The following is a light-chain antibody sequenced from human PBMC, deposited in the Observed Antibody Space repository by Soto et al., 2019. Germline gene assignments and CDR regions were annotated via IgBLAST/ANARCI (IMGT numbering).Light chain of an antibody. J-gene: IGLJ2*01. CDR3: SSFTTSSTLL. V-gene: IGLV2-14*01. CDR1: SGDVGAYNF. Sequence: QSALTQPASVSGSPGQSITISCTGSSGDVGAYNFVSWFQQHPGKAPKIILYDVTSRPSGVSNRFSGSKSGNTASLTISGLQAEDEADYYCSSFTTSSTLLFGGGTKLTV. CDR2: DVT.